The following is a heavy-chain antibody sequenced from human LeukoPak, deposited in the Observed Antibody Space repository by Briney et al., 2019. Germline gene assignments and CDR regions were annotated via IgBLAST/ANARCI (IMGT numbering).Heavy chain of an antibody. V-gene: IGHV1-69*13. CDR2: ITPIFGTA. Sequence: VASVKVSCKASGGTFSRFTISWVRQAPGQGFEWMGGITPIFGTANFAQKFQGRVSITADESTSTAFMELSSLRSEDTAVYYCAREWGLESSGYYYAYWGQGTLVTVSS. CDR3: AREWGLESSGYYYAY. D-gene: IGHD3-22*01. J-gene: IGHJ4*02. CDR1: GGTFSRFT.